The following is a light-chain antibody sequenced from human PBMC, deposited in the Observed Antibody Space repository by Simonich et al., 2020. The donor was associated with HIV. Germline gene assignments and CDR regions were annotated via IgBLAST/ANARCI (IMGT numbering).Light chain of an antibody. CDR2: LGL. CDR1: QSLLHSDGNNY. V-gene: IGKV2-28*01. CDR3: MQTLQTPRT. Sequence: DIVMTQSPLSLPVTPGESASISCRSSQSLLHSDGNNYLGWYLQKPGQSPQLLLYLGLSRASGVPDRFSGSGSGTDFTLKISRVEAEDVGVYYCMQTLQTPRTFGQGTKLEIK. J-gene: IGKJ2*01.